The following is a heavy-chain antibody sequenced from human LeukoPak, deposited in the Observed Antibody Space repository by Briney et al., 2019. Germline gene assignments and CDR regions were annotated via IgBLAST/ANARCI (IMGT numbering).Heavy chain of an antibody. V-gene: IGHV3-30*02. D-gene: IGHD3-9*01. CDR2: IRYDGSNK. Sequence: PGGSLSLSCALSGLTLSIYGMQWVRQAPDKGLEWVAYIRYDGSNKYYTDSVKGRFTNSRDNSKITLYLLLASMRAEDTAVYYCAKGREYDILTVYYVDYWGQGTLGTVSP. CDR3: AKGREYDILTVYYVDY. J-gene: IGHJ4*02. CDR1: GLTLSIYG.